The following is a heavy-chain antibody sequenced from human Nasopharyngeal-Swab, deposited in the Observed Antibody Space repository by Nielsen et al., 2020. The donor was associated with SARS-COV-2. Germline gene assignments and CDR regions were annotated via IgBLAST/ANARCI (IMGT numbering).Heavy chain of an antibody. J-gene: IGHJ6*02. CDR3: ARGRDMGTIFGVVILSGFMDV. Sequence: ASVKVSCKASGYTFTSYAMNWVRQAPGQGLEWMGWINTNTGNPTYAQGFTGRFVFSLDTSVSTAYLQISSLKAEDTAVYYCARGRDMGTIFGVVILSGFMDVWGQGTTVTVSS. CDR2: INTNTGNP. V-gene: IGHV7-4-1*02. CDR1: GYTFTSYA. D-gene: IGHD3-3*01.